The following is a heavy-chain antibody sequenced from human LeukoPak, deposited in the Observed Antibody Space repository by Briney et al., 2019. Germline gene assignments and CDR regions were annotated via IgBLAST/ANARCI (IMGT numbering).Heavy chain of an antibody. CDR1: GYTFTSYA. CDR3: ARIYCSSTSCYDASGDYHYYGMDV. Sequence: AASVKVSCKASGYTFTSYAMHWVRQAPGQRLEWMGWINAGNGNTKYSQKFQGRVTITRDTSASTAYMELSSLRSEDTAVYYCARIYCSSTSCYDASGDYHYYGMDVWGQGTTVTVSS. D-gene: IGHD2-2*01. J-gene: IGHJ6*02. CDR2: INAGNGNT. V-gene: IGHV1-3*01.